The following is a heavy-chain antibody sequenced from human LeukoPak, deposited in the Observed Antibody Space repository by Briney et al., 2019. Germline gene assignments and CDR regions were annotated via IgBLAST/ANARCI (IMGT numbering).Heavy chain of an antibody. J-gene: IGHJ4*02. V-gene: IGHV3-33*06. CDR2: IWYDGSNK. D-gene: IGHD5-12*01. CDR3: VKDMGYESYYFDY. Sequence: GGSLRLSCAASGFTFSSYGMHWVRQAPGKGLEWVAVIWYDGSNKYYADSVKGRFTISRDNSKNTLYLQMNSLRAEDTAVYYCVKDMGYESYYFDYWGQGTLVTVSS. CDR1: GFTFSSYG.